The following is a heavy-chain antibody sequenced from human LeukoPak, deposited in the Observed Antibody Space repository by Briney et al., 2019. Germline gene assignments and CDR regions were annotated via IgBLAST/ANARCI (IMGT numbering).Heavy chain of an antibody. CDR3: AKSDIVATIPPGY. Sequence: GGSLRLSCAASGFTFSSYSMNWVRQAPGKGLEWVSSISSSSSYIYYADSVKGRFTISRDNAKNSLYLQMNSLRAEDTAVYYCAKSDIVATIPPGYWGQGTLVTVSS. CDR2: ISSSSSYI. D-gene: IGHD5-12*01. V-gene: IGHV3-21*01. J-gene: IGHJ4*02. CDR1: GFTFSSYS.